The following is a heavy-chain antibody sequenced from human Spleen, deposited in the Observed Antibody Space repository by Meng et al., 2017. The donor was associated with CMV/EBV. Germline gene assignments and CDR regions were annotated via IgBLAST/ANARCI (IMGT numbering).Heavy chain of an antibody. CDR2: IYVGGNT. D-gene: IGHD2-2*02. CDR1: GFTVSTNY. Sequence: GESLKISCAASGFTVSTNYMTWVRQAPGKGLEWVSVIYVGGNTYYADSVKGRFTISRDNAKNSLYLQMNSLRAEDTAVYYYARDWTYCDSTSCYTLDYWGQGTLVTVSS. CDR3: ARDWTYCDSTSCYTLDY. J-gene: IGHJ4*02. V-gene: IGHV3-53*01.